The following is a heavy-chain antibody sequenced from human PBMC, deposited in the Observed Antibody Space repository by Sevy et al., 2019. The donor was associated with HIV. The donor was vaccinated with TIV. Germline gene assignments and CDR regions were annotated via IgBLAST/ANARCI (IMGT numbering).Heavy chain of an antibody. CDR3: AGAPLLGGMDV. J-gene: IGHJ6*02. Sequence: SETLSLTCAVYGGSFSDYYWSWIRQPPGKGLEWIGEINPAKNTNNNAPLKSRVTISVDTSKNQFSLKLSSVTAADTAVYYCAGAPLLGGMDVWGQGTTVTVSS. V-gene: IGHV4-34*01. CDR2: INPAKNT. D-gene: IGHD1-26*01. CDR1: GGSFSDYY.